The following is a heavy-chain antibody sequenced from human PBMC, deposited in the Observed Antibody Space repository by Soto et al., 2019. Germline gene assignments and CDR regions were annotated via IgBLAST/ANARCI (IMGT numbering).Heavy chain of an antibody. CDR2: ISANNGNT. CDR3: ARVRGSYALDY. CDR1: GYTFTSYG. Sequence: QVQLVQSGAEVKKPGASVKVSCKASGYTFTSYGISWVRQAPGQGLEWMGWISANNGNTNYAQKLQGRVTMTTDTSTRTAYMELSSLRSDDTALYYCARVRGSYALDYWGQGTLVTVSS. J-gene: IGHJ4*02. V-gene: IGHV1-18*01. D-gene: IGHD1-26*01.